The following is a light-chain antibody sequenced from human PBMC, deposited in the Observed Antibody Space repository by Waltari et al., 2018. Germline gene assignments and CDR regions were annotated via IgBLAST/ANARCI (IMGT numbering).Light chain of an antibody. CDR2: DVT. Sequence: QSALAPPASLSGSPGQSITISCTGSISDIGVYNFVSWYQHSPGKAPKLIIYDVTKRPSGLSDRFSGSKSGNTASLTISGLQAEYEADYYCSSYTSGTTSLVFGTGTKVTVL. CDR1: ISDIGVYNF. V-gene: IGLV2-14*01. CDR3: SSYTSGTTSLV. J-gene: IGLJ1*01.